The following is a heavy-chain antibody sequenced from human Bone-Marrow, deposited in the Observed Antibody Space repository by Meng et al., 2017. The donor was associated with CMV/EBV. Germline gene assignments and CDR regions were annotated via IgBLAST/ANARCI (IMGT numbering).Heavy chain of an antibody. CDR3: ASFAYDSESDYYYGMDV. D-gene: IGHD3-22*01. V-gene: IGHV3-30*19. J-gene: IGHJ6*02. CDR1: GFTFSSYG. Sequence: GGSLRLSCAASGFTFSSYGMHWVRQAPGKGLEWVAVISYDGSNTYYADSVKGRFTISRDNSKNTLYLQVNSLRAEGTAVYFCASFAYDSESDYYYGMDVWGRGTAVTVSS. CDR2: ISYDGSNT.